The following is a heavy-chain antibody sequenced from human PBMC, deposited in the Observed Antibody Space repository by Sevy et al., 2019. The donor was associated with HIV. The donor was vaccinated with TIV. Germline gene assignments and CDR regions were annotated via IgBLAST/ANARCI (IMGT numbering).Heavy chain of an antibody. CDR1: GFTFSSYW. V-gene: IGHV3-7*01. J-gene: IGHJ3*02. CDR2: IKQDGSEK. D-gene: IGHD5-12*01. Sequence: GGSLRLSCAASGFTFSSYWMSWVRQAPGKGLEWVANIKQDGSEKYYVDSVKGRFTISRDNAKNSLYLQMNSLRAEDTAVYYCARDQEYGGYDYLDAFDIWGQGTMVTVSS. CDR3: ARDQEYGGYDYLDAFDI.